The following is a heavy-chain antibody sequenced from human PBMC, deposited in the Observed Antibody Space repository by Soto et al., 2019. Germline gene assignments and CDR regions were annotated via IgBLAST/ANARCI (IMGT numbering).Heavy chain of an antibody. J-gene: IGHJ4*02. Sequence: QVQLQESGPGLVKPSETLSLTCAVSGGSISSNNWWSWVRQTPGKGLEWIGEIYHSGSTNYNPSRKSRVTISVDKSKDQFSLSLTSRTAADTAVYYCARREGDCRGGSCPFYHDWGQGTLVTASS. CDR2: IYHSGST. CDR3: ARREGDCRGGSCPFYHD. V-gene: IGHV4-4*02. D-gene: IGHD2-15*01. CDR1: GGSISSNNW.